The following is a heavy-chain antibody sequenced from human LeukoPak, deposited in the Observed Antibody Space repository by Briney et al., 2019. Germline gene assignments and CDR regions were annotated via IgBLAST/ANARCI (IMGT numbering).Heavy chain of an antibody. CDR3: ARDLSRVVAATGWFDP. J-gene: IGHJ5*02. V-gene: IGHV3-21*01. Sequence: GGSLRLSCAASGFTFSSYSMNWVRQAPGKGLEWVSSISSSSSYIYYADSVKGRFTISRDNAKNSLYLQMNSLRAEDTAVYYCARDLSRVVAATGWFDPWGQGTLVTVSS. D-gene: IGHD2-15*01. CDR1: GFTFSSYS. CDR2: ISSSSSYI.